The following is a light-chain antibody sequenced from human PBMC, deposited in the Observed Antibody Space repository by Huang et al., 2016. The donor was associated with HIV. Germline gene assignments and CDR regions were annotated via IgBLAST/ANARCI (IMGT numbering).Light chain of an antibody. V-gene: IGKV3-11*01. CDR3: QQRNSWPPIFT. Sequence: EIVLTQSPATLSLSPGERATLSCRASQSVSSYLAWYQQKPGQAPRLLIYDASKRATVIPARFSGSGSGTDFTLTISSLEPEDFAVYFCQQRNSWPPIFTFGPGTKVDIK. CDR2: DAS. J-gene: IGKJ3*01. CDR1: QSVSSY.